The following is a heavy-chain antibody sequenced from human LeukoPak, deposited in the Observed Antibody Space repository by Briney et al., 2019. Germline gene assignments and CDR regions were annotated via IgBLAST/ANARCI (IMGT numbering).Heavy chain of an antibody. CDR2: IYYSGST. CDR1: GGSVSSSTNY. V-gene: IGHV4-39*07. D-gene: IGHD3-16*01. J-gene: IGHJ5*02. CDR3: TRYDSRRLFDP. Sequence: SETLSLTCTVSGGSVSSSTNYWGWIRQPPGKGLEWIGTIYYSGSTYYNPSLKSRVSLSVDTSKNQFSLKLSSVTAADTAVYYCTRYDSRRLFDPWGQGTLVTVSS.